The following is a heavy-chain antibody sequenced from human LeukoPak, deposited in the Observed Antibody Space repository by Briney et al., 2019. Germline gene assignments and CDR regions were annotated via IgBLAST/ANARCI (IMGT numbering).Heavy chain of an antibody. D-gene: IGHD1-1*01. Sequence: GRSLRLSCAASGFSFSTYGLHWVRQAPGKGLEWVAVISYDGSQKYYADSVEGRFTISRDTSKNTLYLQMNSLRAEDTAVYYCAKPPGTDHYFHYWGQGTLVTVSS. CDR1: GFSFSTYG. J-gene: IGHJ4*02. CDR3: AKPPGTDHYFHY. V-gene: IGHV3-30*18. CDR2: ISYDGSQK.